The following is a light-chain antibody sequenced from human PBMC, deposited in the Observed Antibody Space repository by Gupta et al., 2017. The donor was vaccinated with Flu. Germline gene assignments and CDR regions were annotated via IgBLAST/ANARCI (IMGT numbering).Light chain of an antibody. CDR1: QSVSSN. CDR2: GAS. CDR3: KRYYNGPGT. Sequence: EIVMTQSPATLSVSPGERATLSCRASQSVSSNVAWTPQTSGQAPRRLSDGASTRAPAIPARCSGGGSGQEGTLTSSSMQSEACAVYSCKRYYNGPGTCGEGTKVEIK. V-gene: IGKV3-15*01. J-gene: IGKJ1*01.